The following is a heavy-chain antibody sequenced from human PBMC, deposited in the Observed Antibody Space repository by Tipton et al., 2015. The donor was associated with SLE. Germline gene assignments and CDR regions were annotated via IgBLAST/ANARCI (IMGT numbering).Heavy chain of an antibody. CDR1: GGTFSTYA. CDR3: ARDSSSWYYFDY. D-gene: IGHD6-13*01. J-gene: IGHJ4*02. V-gene: IGHV1-69*01. CDR2: IIPIFGTA. Sequence: QLVQSGAEVKKPGSSVKVSCKVSGGTFSTYAISWVRQAPGQGLEWMGGIIPIFGTANYAQKFQGRVTITADESTSTAYMELSSLRFEDTAVYYCARDSSSWYYFDYWGQGTLVTVSS.